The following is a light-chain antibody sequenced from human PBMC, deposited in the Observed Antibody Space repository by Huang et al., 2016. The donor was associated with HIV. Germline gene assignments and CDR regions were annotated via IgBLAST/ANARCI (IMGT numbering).Light chain of an antibody. CDR1: QNITKS. V-gene: IGKV1-39*01. CDR3: QQSFSVPRT. Sequence: DIQMTQSPPSLSASVGDRVTFTCRADQNITKSLNWYQQKPEKDPKLLIYTVSTLESGVPSRFSGSGSGSRFTLNIGNLQPEDFATYYCQQSFSVPRTFG. CDR2: TVS. J-gene: IGKJ1*01.